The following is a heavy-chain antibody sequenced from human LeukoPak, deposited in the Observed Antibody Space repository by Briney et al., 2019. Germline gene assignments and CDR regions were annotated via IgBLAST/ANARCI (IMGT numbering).Heavy chain of an antibody. CDR1: GYTFTSYG. CDR3: ARDGVGSYSGSYIDY. CDR2: ISAYNGNT. J-gene: IGHJ4*02. Sequence: ASVKVSCKASGYTFTSYGISWVRQAPGQGLEWMGWISAYNGNTNYAQKLQGRVTMTTDTSTSTAYMELSSPRSEDTAVYYCARDGVGSYSGSYIDYWGQGTLVTVSS. D-gene: IGHD1-26*01. V-gene: IGHV1-18*01.